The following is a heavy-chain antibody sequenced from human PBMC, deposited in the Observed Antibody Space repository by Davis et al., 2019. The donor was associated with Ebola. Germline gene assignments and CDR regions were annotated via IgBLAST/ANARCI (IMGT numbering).Heavy chain of an antibody. CDR2: IYYSGST. Sequence: MPSETLSLTCTVSGGSISSSSYYWGWIRQPPGKGLEWIGSIYYSGSTNYNPSLKSRVTISVDTSKNQFSLKLSSVTAADTAVYYCASSEYSSSWSNWFDPWGQGTLVTVSS. CDR1: GGSISSSSYY. J-gene: IGHJ5*02. D-gene: IGHD6-13*01. V-gene: IGHV4-39*07. CDR3: ASSEYSSSWSNWFDP.